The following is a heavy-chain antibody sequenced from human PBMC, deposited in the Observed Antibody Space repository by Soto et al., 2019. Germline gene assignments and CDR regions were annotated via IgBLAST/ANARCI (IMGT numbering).Heavy chain of an antibody. CDR2: ISGYNGDT. J-gene: IGHJ4*02. D-gene: IGHD5-18*01. CDR1: GYTFNTYS. Sequence: ASLPVSCKASGYTFNTYSISWVRQAPGQGLEWMGWISGYNGDTHYAQKFQGRVTMTTDTSTSTAYMELRSLRSDDTAMYYCARENVLSYVETTMVDYFDDWGQGTLITVYS. CDR3: ARENVLSYVETTMVDYFDD. V-gene: IGHV1-18*01.